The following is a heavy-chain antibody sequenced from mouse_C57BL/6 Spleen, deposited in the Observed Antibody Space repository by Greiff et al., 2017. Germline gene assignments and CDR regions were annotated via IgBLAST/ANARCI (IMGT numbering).Heavy chain of an antibody. CDR1: EFTFSDYG. V-gene: IGHV5-17*01. CDR2: VSSGSSTI. CDR3: ARATVASFDY. Sequence: EVQLVESGGGLVKPGGSLKLSCAASEFTFSDYGMHWVRQAPEKGREWVAYVSSGSSTIYYADTVKGRFTISRDNAKNTLFLQMTSLRSEDTAMYYCARATVASFDYWGQGTTLTVSS. J-gene: IGHJ2*01. D-gene: IGHD1-1*01.